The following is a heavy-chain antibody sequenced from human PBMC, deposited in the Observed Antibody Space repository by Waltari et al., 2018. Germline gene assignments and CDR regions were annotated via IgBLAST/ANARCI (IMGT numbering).Heavy chain of an antibody. CDR2: ISWNSGSI. V-gene: IGHV3-9*01. J-gene: IGHJ6*02. Sequence: EVQLVESGGGLVQPGRSLRLSCAASGFTFDAYAIHWVRQAPGKGLEWVSGISWNSGSIGYADSVKGRFTISRDNAKNSLYLQMNSLRAEDTALYYCAKDKASYYYYGMDVWGQGTTVTVSS. CDR1: GFTFDAYA. CDR3: AKDKASYYYYGMDV.